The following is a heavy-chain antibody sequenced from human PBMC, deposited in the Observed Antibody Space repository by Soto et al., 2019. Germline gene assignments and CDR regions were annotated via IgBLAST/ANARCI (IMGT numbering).Heavy chain of an antibody. D-gene: IGHD2-15*01. Sequence: QVQLVESGGGVVQPGRSLRLSCAASGFTFSSYGMHWVRQAPGKGLEWVAVISYDGSNKYYADSVKGRFTISRDNSKNRLYLQMNSLRAEDTAVYYCAKEGASWWPDYWGQGTLVTVSS. J-gene: IGHJ4*02. CDR3: AKEGASWWPDY. V-gene: IGHV3-30*18. CDR2: ISYDGSNK. CDR1: GFTFSSYG.